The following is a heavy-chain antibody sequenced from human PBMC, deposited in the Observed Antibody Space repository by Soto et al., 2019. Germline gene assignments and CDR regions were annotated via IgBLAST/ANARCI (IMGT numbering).Heavy chain of an antibody. CDR1: GCTFSSYA. D-gene: IGHD3-22*01. CDR2: IIPIFGTA. V-gene: IGHV1-69*13. J-gene: IGHJ4*02. CDR3: ASFYDSSGYLLIDY. Sequence: SLKVSCKASGCTFSSYAISWVRQAPGQGLEWMGGIIPIFGTANYAQKFQGRVTITADESTSTAYMELSSLRSEDTAVYYCASFYDSSGYLLIDYWGQGTLVTVSS.